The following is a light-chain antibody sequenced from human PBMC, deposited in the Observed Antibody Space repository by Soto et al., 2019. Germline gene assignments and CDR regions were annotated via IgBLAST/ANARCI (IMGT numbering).Light chain of an antibody. CDR2: GAS. J-gene: IGKJ1*01. V-gene: IGKV3-15*01. Sequence: DTVMTQSPATLSVSPGERATVSCTASQSLSSNLAWYQQKPGQAPRLLIIGASERVTGIPARFSGSGSGTEFTLSISSLQSEDFAVYYCQQYNTWPWTFGQGTK. CDR3: QQYNTWPWT. CDR1: QSLSSN.